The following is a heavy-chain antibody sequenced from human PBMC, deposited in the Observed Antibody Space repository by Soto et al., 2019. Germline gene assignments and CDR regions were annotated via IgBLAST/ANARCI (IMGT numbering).Heavy chain of an antibody. CDR2: ISYDGSNK. CDR1: GFTFSSYA. D-gene: IGHD1-26*01. Sequence: QVQLVESGGGVVQPGRSLRLSCAASGFTFSSYAMHWVRQAPGKGLEWVAVISYDGSNKYYADSVKGRFTISRDNSKNTLYLQINSLRAEDTAVYYCARYSGDYYYYGMDVWGQGTTVTVSS. V-gene: IGHV3-30-3*01. J-gene: IGHJ6*02. CDR3: ARYSGDYYYYGMDV.